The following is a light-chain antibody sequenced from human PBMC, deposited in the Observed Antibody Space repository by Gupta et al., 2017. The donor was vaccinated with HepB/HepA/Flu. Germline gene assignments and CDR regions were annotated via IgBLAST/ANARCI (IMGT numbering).Light chain of an antibody. V-gene: IGLV2-14*03. CDR1: GTYNF. Sequence: QSALTRPASVSGSPGQSITISCTRVGTYNFVSWYQQSSGKAPKRMIYDVSNRPSGVSNRFAGAKSGAMASXTXSGLEAXDEYYYSCNSNTNITVFGGGTKLTVL. J-gene: IGLJ2*01. CDR2: DVS. CDR3: NSNTNITV.